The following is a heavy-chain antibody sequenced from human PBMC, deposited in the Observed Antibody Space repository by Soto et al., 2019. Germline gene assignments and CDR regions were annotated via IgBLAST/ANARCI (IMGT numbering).Heavy chain of an antibody. V-gene: IGHV4-59*02. CDR1: GGSVTSYH. CDR2: IYYSGST. D-gene: IGHD3-10*01. CDR3: ARLGSGSQNWFDP. J-gene: IGHJ5*02. Sequence: SETLSLTCVVSGGSVTSYHWSWIRQPPGKGLEWIGYIYYSGSTNYNPSLKSRVTISVDTSKNQFSLKMSSVTAADTAVYYCARLGSGSQNWFDPWGQGTLVTVSS.